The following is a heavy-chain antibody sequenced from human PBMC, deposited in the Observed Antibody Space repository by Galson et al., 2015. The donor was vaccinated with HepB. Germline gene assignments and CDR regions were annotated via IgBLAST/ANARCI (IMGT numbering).Heavy chain of an antibody. Sequence: SLRLSCAASGVPFSSYSMHWVRQAAGKGLVWVSRINSDGSITTYADSVKGRFTISRDNAKNTLYLQMNSLRAEDTAVYYCARGPGYHDSSGYTFWGQGTLVTVSS. V-gene: IGHV3-74*03. CDR2: INSDGSIT. D-gene: IGHD3-22*01. J-gene: IGHJ4*02. CDR3: ARGPGYHDSSGYTF. CDR1: GVPFSSYS.